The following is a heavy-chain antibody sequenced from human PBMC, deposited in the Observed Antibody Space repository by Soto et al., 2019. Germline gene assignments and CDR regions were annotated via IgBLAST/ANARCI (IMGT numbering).Heavy chain of an antibody. V-gene: IGHV5-51*03. D-gene: IGHD1-1*01. Sequence: PGESLKSSFKGSGYNLAGYWIAWVRQMPGKVLELMGIIYTSDSDTRYRPSFQGQVTISADTSISSAYLQWSSLRASDTAMYYCEREGLSTRTFDYWGQEDPVPVSS. CDR1: GYNLAGYW. CDR2: IYTSDSDT. J-gene: IGHJ4*02. CDR3: EREGLSTRTFDY.